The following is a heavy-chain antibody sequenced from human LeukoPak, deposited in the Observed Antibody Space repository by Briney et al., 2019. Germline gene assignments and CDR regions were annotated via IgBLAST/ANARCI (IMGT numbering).Heavy chain of an antibody. CDR2: ISAYNGNT. CDR1: GYTFTSYG. V-gene: IGHV1-18*01. J-gene: IGHJ4*02. CDR3: ARGPYCSSTSCYTFYDY. D-gene: IGHD2-2*01. Sequence: GASVKVSCKASGYTFTSYGISWVRQAPGQGLEWMGWISAYNGNTNYAQKLRGRVTMTTDTSTSTAYMELRSLRSDDTAVYYCARGPYCSSTSCYTFYDYWGQGALVTVSS.